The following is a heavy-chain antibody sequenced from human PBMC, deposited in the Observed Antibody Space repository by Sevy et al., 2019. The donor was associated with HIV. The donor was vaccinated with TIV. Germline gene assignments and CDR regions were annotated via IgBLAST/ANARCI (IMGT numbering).Heavy chain of an antibody. CDR3: AKDLVQGVLATTDYGMDV. V-gene: IGHV3-23*01. D-gene: IGHD3-10*01. J-gene: IGHJ6*02. CDR2: ISGSGGST. CDR1: GFTFSSYA. Sequence: GESLRLSCAASGFTFSSYAMSWVRQAPGKGLEWVSAISGSGGSTYYADSVKGRFTISRDNSKNTLYLQMNSLRAEDTAVYYCAKDLVQGVLATTDYGMDVWGQGTTVTVSS.